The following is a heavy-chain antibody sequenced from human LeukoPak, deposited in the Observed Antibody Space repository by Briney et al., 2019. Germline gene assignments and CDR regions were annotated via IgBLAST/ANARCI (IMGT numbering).Heavy chain of an antibody. D-gene: IGHD6-19*01. Sequence: GGSLRLFCTASGFSFSNYYMRWIRQAPGRGLEWVAYINEDGSNKWHLGSVKGRFTVSRDNARNSLYLQMNSLRVEDTAVYYCTRVIVAVPGYFDYFDFWGQGVLVTVSS. V-gene: IGHV3-7*01. CDR3: TRVIVAVPGYFDYFDF. J-gene: IGHJ4*02. CDR1: GFSFSNYY. CDR2: INEDGSNK.